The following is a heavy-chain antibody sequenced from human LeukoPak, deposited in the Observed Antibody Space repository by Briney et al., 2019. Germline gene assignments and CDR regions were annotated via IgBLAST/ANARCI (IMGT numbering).Heavy chain of an antibody. D-gene: IGHD3-22*01. J-gene: IGHJ4*02. V-gene: IGHV3-64D*06. Sequence: GGSLRLSCSASGFTFNNYAIHWVRLAPGKGLEYVSAISSNGGSTYYVDSVKGRFTISRDNSKDTLYLQMSSLRVEDTAVYYCVKGSGSRGMIEVRPFDYWGQGTLVTVSS. CDR2: ISSNGGST. CDR1: GFTFNNYA. CDR3: VKGSGSRGMIEVRPFDY.